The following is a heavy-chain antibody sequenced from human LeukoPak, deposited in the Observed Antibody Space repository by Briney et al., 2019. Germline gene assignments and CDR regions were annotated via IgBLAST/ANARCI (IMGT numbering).Heavy chain of an antibody. Sequence: GGSLRLSCAASGFTFSSYWMHWVRQAPGKGLVWVSRINTDGSGAIYADSVKGRFTISRDNAKNTLYLQMSSLRAEDTAVYYCARENADITGTPRSDYLGQGTLVTVSS. CDR2: INTDGSGA. D-gene: IGHD1-7*01. CDR3: ARENADITGTPRSDY. J-gene: IGHJ4*02. V-gene: IGHV3-74*01. CDR1: GFTFSSYW.